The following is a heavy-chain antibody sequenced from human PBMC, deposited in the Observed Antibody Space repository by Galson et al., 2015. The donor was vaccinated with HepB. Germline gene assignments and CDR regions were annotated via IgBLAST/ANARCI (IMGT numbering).Heavy chain of an antibody. V-gene: IGHV3-23*01. CDR2: ISGSGGST. CDR1: GFTFSSYA. J-gene: IGHJ6*02. D-gene: IGHD6-19*01. CDR3: AKSSGWSYYYYGMDV. Sequence: SLRLSCAASGFTFSSYAMSWVRQAPGKGLEWVSAISGSGGSTYYADSVKGRFTISRDNSKNTLYLQMNSLRAGDTAVYYCAKSSGWSYYYYGMDVWGQGTTVTVSS.